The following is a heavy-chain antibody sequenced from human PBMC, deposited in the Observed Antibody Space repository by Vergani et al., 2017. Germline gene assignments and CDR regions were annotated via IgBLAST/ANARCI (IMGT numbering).Heavy chain of an antibody. D-gene: IGHD5-18*01. V-gene: IGHV1-3*01. J-gene: IGHJ6*03. CDR1: GYTFTSYA. CDR2: INAGNGNT. CDR3: AREYSPYDCCCCMDV. Sequence: QVQLVQSGAEVKKPGASVKVSCKASGYTFTSYAMHWVRQAPGQRLEWMGWINAGNGNTKDSQKFQGRVTITRDTSASTAYMELSSLRSEDTAVYYCAREYSPYDCCCCMDVWGKGTTVTVSS.